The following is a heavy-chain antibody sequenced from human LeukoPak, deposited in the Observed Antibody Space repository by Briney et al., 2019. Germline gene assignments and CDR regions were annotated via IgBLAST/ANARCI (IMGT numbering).Heavy chain of an antibody. CDR3: ARDDYGGNSGDAFDI. Sequence: ASVKVSCKASGYTFTTYAMHWVRQAPGQRLEWMGWINAGNGNTKYSQKFQGRVTITGDTSANTAYMELSSLRSEDTAVYYCARDDYGGNSGDAFDIWGQGTMVTVSS. V-gene: IGHV1-3*01. J-gene: IGHJ3*02. D-gene: IGHD4-23*01. CDR1: GYTFTTYA. CDR2: INAGNGNT.